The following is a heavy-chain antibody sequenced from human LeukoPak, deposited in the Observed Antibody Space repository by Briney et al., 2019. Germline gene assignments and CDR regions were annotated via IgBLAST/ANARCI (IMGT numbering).Heavy chain of an antibody. CDR2: IYTSGST. D-gene: IGHD4-17*01. CDR1: GGSISSGSYY. CDR3: ARSLPRPAVTTVTTGVRGHFDP. Sequence: SETLSLTCTVSGGSISSGSYYWSWIRQPAGKGLEWIGRIYTSGSTNYNPSLKSRVTISVDTSKNQFSLKLSSVTAADTAVYYCARSLPRPAVTTVTTGVRGHFDPWGQGTLVTVSS. J-gene: IGHJ5*02. V-gene: IGHV4-61*02.